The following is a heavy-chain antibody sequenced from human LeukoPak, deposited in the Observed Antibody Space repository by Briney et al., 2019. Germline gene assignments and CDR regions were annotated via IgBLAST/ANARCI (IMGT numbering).Heavy chain of an antibody. V-gene: IGHV1-3*01. D-gene: IGHD3-3*01. CDR2: INAGNGNT. CDR1: GYTFTSYA. CDR3: ARVPPPINYDFWSGRKYYFDY. Sequence: ASVKVSCKASGYTFTSYAMHWVRQAPGQRLEWTGWINAGNGNTKYSQKFQGRVTITRNTSISTAYMELSSLRSEDTAVYYCARVPPPINYDFWSGRKYYFDYWGQGTLVTVSS. J-gene: IGHJ4*02.